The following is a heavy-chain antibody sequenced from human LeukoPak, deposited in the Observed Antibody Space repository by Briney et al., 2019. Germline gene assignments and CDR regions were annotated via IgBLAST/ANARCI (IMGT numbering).Heavy chain of an antibody. V-gene: IGHV1-46*01. J-gene: IGHJ6*03. CDR2: INPSGGST. D-gene: IGHD6-6*01. CDR1: GYTFTSYY. CDR3: ARDGSSSSYYYYYYMDV. Sequence: ASVKVSCKASGYTFTSYYMHWVRQAPGQGLEWMGIINPSGGSTSYAQKFQGRVTMTRDMSTSTVYMELSSLRSEDTAVYYCARDGSSSSYYYYYYMDVWGKGTTVTVSS.